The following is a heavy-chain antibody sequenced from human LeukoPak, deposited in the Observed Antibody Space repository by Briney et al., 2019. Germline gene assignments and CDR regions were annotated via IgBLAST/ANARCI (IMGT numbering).Heavy chain of an antibody. J-gene: IGHJ6*03. CDR1: GYTFTGYY. V-gene: IGHV1-2*02. CDR3: ARGKYDFWSGYPDTMWYMDV. D-gene: IGHD3-3*01. Sequence: ASVKVSCKASGYTFTGYYMHWVRQAPGQGLEWMGWINPNSGGTNYAQKFQGRVTMTRDTSISTAYMELSRLRSDDTAVYYCARGKYDFWSGYPDTMWYMDVWGKGTTVTVSS. CDR2: INPNSGGT.